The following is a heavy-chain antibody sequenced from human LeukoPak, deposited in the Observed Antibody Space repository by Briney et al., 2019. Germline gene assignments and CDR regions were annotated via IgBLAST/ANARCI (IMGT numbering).Heavy chain of an antibody. CDR1: GFTFSRYW. J-gene: IGHJ5*02. D-gene: IGHD3-10*01. Sequence: PGGSLRLSCAASGFTFSRYWMHWVRQGPGKGLVWVSRINSDRSSTTYADSVKGRFTISRDNAKNTLYLQMNSLRAEDTAVYYCARDSTMDGSGSYFSWGQGTLVIVSS. V-gene: IGHV3-74*01. CDR2: INSDRSST. CDR3: ARDSTMDGSGSYFS.